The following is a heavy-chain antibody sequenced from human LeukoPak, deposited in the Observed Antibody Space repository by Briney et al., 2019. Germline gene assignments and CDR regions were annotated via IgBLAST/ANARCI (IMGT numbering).Heavy chain of an antibody. V-gene: IGHV4-39*07. Sequence: PSETLSLTCTVSGGSISSSSYYWGWIRQPPGKGLEWIGSIYYSGSTYYNPSLKSRVTISVDTSKNQFSLKLSSVTAADTAVYYCARVASSGYYGMDVWGQGTTVTVSS. CDR3: ARVASSGYYGMDV. J-gene: IGHJ6*02. CDR2: IYYSGST. D-gene: IGHD6-19*01. CDR1: GGSISSSSYY.